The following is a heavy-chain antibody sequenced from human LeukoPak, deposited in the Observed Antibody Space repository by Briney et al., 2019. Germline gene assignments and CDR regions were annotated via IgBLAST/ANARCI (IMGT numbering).Heavy chain of an antibody. CDR3: ARVNYGGNSPAFDY. V-gene: IGHV4-30-2*01. D-gene: IGHD4-23*01. CDR2: IYHSGST. J-gene: IGHJ4*02. CDR1: GGSIISGGYS. Sequence: SETLSFTCAVSGGSIISGGYSWSWIRRPPGKGLEWIGYIYHSGSTYYNPSLKSRVTISVDRSKNQFSLKLSSVTAADTAVYYCARVNYGGNSPAFDYWGQGALVTVSS.